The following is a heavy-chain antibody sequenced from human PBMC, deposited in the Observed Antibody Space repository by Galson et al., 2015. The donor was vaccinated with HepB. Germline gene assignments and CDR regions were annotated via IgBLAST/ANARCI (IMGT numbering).Heavy chain of an antibody. CDR2: IIPIFGTA. CDR3: TREVVPAAWRDYYGMDV. D-gene: IGHD2-2*01. V-gene: IGHV1-69*13. Sequence: SVKVSCKASGGTFSSYAISWVRQAPGQGLEWMGGIIPIFGTANYAQKLQGRVTITADESTSTAYMELRSLRSEDTAVYYCTREVVPAAWRDYYGMDVWGQVTTVSVSS. J-gene: IGHJ6*02. CDR1: GGTFSSYA.